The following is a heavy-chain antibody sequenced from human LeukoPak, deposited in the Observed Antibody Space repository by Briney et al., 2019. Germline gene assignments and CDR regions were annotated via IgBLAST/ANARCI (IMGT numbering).Heavy chain of an antibody. CDR2: INTYNGNT. V-gene: IGHV1-18*01. J-gene: IGHJ4*02. CDR3: AREQKSIGSYFNY. Sequence: ASVKVSCKASGYTFTSYDISWVRQAPGQGLEWMGWINTYNGNTNYPQKLQGRVTMTTDTSTSTAYMELRNLRSDDTAVYYCAREQKSIGSYFNYWGQGTLVTASS. D-gene: IGHD1-26*01. CDR1: GYTFTSYD.